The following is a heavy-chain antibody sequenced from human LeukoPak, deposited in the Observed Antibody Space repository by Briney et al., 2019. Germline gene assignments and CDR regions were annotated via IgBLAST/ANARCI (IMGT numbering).Heavy chain of an antibody. D-gene: IGHD2-15*01. CDR1: GFTFSSYA. V-gene: IGHV3-30*04. CDR2: ISYDGSNK. J-gene: IGHJ3*02. Sequence: PGGSLRLSCAASGFTFSSYAMHWVRQAPGKGLEWVGVISYDGSNKYYVDSLKGRFTISRDNSKNTLYLQMNSLRAEDTAAYYCAREGGYCSVGSCYFDAFDIWGQGTMVTVSS. CDR3: AREGGYCSVGSCYFDAFDI.